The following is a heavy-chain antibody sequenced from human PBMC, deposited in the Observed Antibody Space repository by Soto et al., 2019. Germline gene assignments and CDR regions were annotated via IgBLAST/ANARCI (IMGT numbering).Heavy chain of an antibody. D-gene: IGHD3-22*01. Sequence: GGSLRLSCAASGFTFSSYSMNWVRQAPGKGLEWVSSISSSSSYIYYADSVKGRFTISRDNAKNSLYLQMNSLRAEDTAVYYCARGRYYDSSGYPPPYYYYYGMDVWGQGTTVTVSS. CDR3: ARGRYYDSSGYPPPYYYYYGMDV. V-gene: IGHV3-21*01. J-gene: IGHJ6*02. CDR1: GFTFSSYS. CDR2: ISSSSSYI.